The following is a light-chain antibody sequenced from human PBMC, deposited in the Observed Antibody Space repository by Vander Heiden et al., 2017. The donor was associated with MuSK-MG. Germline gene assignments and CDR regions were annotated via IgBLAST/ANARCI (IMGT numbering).Light chain of an antibody. CDR3: YSDAGNNAWV. V-gene: IGLV2-8*01. CDR1: CSAVGGYNY. CDR2: EVS. J-gene: IGLJ3*02. Sequence: SALTQPPSASGSPGQSVTISCPGPCSAVGGYNYVSWYQQHPGNAHKLMISEVSNRTAGVPDRFFGSKSGNTASLTVSGRQAEDEADYYGYSDAGNNAWVFGGGTKLTVL.